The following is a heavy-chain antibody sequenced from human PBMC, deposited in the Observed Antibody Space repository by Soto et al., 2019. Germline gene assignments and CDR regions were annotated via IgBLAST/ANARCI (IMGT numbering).Heavy chain of an antibody. Sequence: SETLSLTCAVYGGSFSGYYWSWLRQSPGTGLEWVGEINHSGSTNYNPSLKSRVTISVDTSKKQFSLKLSSVTAADTAVYYCAREDRSIMGIGMDVWGQGTTVTVSS. CDR1: GGSFSGYY. CDR2: INHSGST. CDR3: AREDRSIMGIGMDV. J-gene: IGHJ6*02. V-gene: IGHV4-34*01. D-gene: IGHD3-16*01.